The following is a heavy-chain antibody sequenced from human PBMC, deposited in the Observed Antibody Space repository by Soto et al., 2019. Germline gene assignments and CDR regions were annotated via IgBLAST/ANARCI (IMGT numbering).Heavy chain of an antibody. Sequence: DVQVLESGGDLVQPGGSLRLSCAASGFTFSSYAMSWVRQAPGKGLEWVSSVSAGGDMTYYSDSVKGRFTISRDNSNNALFLQINSLRIEDTGLYYCARGDRGGSGSPASYSYSGLDVWGHGTTVTVS. J-gene: IGHJ6*02. CDR2: VSAGGDMT. CDR3: ARGDRGGSGSPASYSYSGLDV. V-gene: IGHV3-23*01. CDR1: GFTFSSYA. D-gene: IGHD3-10*01.